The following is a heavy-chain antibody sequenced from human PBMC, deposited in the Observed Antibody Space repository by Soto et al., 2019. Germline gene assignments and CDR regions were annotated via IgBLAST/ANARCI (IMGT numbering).Heavy chain of an antibody. CDR1: GYTFTSYD. V-gene: IGHV1-8*01. CDR2: MNPNSGNT. J-gene: IGHJ5*02. CDR3: AREGSAAGTGWFDP. Sequence: QVQLVQSGAEVKKPGASVKVSCKASGYTFTSYDINWVRQATGQGLEWMGWMNPNSGNTGYAQEFQGRVTMTRNTSISTAYMELSSLRSEATAVSSCAREGSAAGTGWFDPWGQGTLVTVSS. D-gene: IGHD6-13*01.